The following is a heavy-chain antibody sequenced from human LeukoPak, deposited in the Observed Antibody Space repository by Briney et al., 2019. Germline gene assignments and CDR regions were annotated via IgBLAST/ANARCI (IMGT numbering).Heavy chain of an antibody. CDR3: ARDAKVGAAYYYYGMDV. V-gene: IGHV3-48*04. J-gene: IGHJ6*02. D-gene: IGHD1-26*01. Sequence: GSLRLSCAASGFDFSIYRMNWVRQAPGKGLEWVSYIHLSGTPTHYAEVVKGRFSISRDNAKNSLYLQMNSLRAEDTAVYYCARDAKVGAAYYYYGMDVWGQGTTVTVSS. CDR1: GFDFSIYR. CDR2: IHLSGTPT.